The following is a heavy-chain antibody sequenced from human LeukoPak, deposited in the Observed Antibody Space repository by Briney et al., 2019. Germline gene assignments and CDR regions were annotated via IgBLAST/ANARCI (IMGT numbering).Heavy chain of an antibody. J-gene: IGHJ4*02. Sequence: ASVKVSCKASGYTFTSYGISWVRQAPGQGLEWMGWINAGNGNTKYSQKFQGRVTITRDTSASTAYMELSSLGSEDTAVYYCARDPTAAAGSFWGQGTLVTVSS. D-gene: IGHD6-13*01. CDR2: INAGNGNT. CDR3: ARDPTAAAGSF. V-gene: IGHV1-3*01. CDR1: GYTFTSYG.